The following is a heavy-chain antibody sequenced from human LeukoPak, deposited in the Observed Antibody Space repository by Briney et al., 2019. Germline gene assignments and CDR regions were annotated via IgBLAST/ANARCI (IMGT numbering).Heavy chain of an antibody. V-gene: IGHV3-66*01. CDR2: IYSGGST. D-gene: IGHD6-13*01. CDR1: GFTVSSNY. Sequence: GGSLRLSCAASGFTVSSNYMSWVRQAPGKGLEWVSVIYSGGSTYYADSVKGRFTISRDNSKNTLYLQMNSLRAEDTAVYYCATAAAAGHTDLDYWGQGTLVTVSS. CDR3: ATAAAAGHTDLDY. J-gene: IGHJ4*02.